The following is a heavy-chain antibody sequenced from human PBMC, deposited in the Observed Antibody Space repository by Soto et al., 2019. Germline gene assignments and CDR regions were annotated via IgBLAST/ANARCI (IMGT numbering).Heavy chain of an antibody. CDR2: ISAYNGDT. Sequence: GASVKVSCKASGYTFTSYWITWVLQAPVQDLEWMGWISAYNGDTNYAQRLQGRVTMTTDTSTSTVYMELKSLKSDDTAVYYCARDQEYSTSGLYWFDLWGQGTLVTVSS. J-gene: IGHJ5*02. CDR1: GYTFTSYW. D-gene: IGHD6-6*01. V-gene: IGHV1-18*04. CDR3: ARDQEYSTSGLYWFDL.